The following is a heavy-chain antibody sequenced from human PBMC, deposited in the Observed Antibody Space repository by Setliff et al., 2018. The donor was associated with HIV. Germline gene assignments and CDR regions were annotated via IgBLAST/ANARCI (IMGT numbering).Heavy chain of an antibody. J-gene: IGHJ4*02. CDR1: GYSISSGYF. D-gene: IGHD3-22*01. CDR3: ARQKETYYYDSSGYPAYFDY. CDR2: INHSGST. Sequence: SETLSLTCAVSGYSISSGYFWSWIRQPPGKGLEWIGEINHSGSTYYSPSLKSRVSFSVDTSKNQLSLKLRSVTAADSAMYYCARQKETYYYDSSGYPAYFDYWGQGTLVTVSS. V-gene: IGHV4-38-2*01.